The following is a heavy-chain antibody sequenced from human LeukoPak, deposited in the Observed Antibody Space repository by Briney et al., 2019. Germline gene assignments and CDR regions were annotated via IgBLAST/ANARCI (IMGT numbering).Heavy chain of an antibody. CDR3: ARNHYQQKNWFDP. CDR2: IYYSGST. CDR1: GGSISSYY. D-gene: IGHD6-13*01. V-gene: IGHV4-59*12. Sequence: PSETLSLTCTVSGGSISSYYWSWIRQPPGKGLEWIGYIYYSGSTNYNPSLKSRVTISVDTSKNQFSLKLSSVTAADTAVYYCARNHYQQKNWFDPWGQGILVTVSS. J-gene: IGHJ5*02.